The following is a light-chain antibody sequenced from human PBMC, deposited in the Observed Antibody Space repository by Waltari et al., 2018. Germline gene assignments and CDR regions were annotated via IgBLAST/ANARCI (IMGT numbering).Light chain of an antibody. CDR3: SAYTSRGTLR. CDR1: SDDIGAYSY. CDR2: DLT. J-gene: IGLJ2*01. Sequence: QSALTQPASVSGSPGQSITISCTATSDDIGAYSYVTWYHQRPGKVPKLIIYDLTERPSGVSIRFSGSKSGSTASLTVSGLQAEDEGLFYCSAYTSRGTLRFGGGTRVTVL. V-gene: IGLV2-14*03.